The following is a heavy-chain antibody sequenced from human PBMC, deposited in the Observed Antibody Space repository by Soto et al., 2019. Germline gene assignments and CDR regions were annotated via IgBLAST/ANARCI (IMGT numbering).Heavy chain of an antibody. V-gene: IGHV3-30-3*01. Sequence: QVPLVESGGGVVQPGRSLRLSCAASGFTFSSYDMHWVRQAPGKGLERVAVISYDGSNKQYADSVKGRFSISRDNSKNTLYLQMNSLRAEDTAVYYCARDFRAAHGMDVWGQGTTVRVSS. D-gene: IGHD6-13*01. CDR1: GFTFSSYD. CDR3: ARDFRAAHGMDV. J-gene: IGHJ6*02. CDR2: ISYDGSNK.